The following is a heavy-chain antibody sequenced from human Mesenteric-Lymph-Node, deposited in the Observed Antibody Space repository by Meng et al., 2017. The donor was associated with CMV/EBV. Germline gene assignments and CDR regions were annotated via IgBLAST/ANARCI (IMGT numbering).Heavy chain of an antibody. CDR1: GYTFTGYY. D-gene: IGHD3-16*01. CDR3: TRVGGGYFDY. CDR2: INPNSGGT. Sequence: SCRASGYTFTGYYVHWVRQAPGQGLEWMGRINPNSGGTNYAQKFQGRVTMTRDTSISTAYMELSRLRSDDTAVYYCTRVGGGYFDYWGQGTLVTVSS. J-gene: IGHJ4*02. V-gene: IGHV1-2*06.